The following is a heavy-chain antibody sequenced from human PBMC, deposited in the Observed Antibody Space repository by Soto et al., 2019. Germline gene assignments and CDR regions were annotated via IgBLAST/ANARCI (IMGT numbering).Heavy chain of an antibody. J-gene: IGHJ3*02. CDR2: ISYDGSNK. Sequence: QVQLVESGGGVVQPGRSLRLSCAASGFTFSSYGMHWVRQAPGKGLEWVAVISYDGSNKYYADSVKGRFTISRDNSKNTLYLQMTGLRAEDTAVYYCAKDLGHGGRGAFDIWGQGTMVTVSS. CDR3: AKDLGHGGRGAFDI. D-gene: IGHD7-27*01. CDR1: GFTFSSYG. V-gene: IGHV3-30*18.